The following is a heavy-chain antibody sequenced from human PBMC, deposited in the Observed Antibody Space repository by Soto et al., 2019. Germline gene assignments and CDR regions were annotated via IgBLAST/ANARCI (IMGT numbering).Heavy chain of an antibody. CDR1: GFTVSSNY. Sequence: GGSLRLSCAASGFTVSSNYMSWVRQAPGKGLEWVSVIYSGGSTYYADSVKGRFTISRDNSKNTLYLQMNSLRAEDTAVYYCAGRGPRGVIYYYYYMDVWGKGTTVTVSS. D-gene: IGHD3-10*01. CDR2: IYSGGST. V-gene: IGHV3-66*01. CDR3: AGRGPRGVIYYYYYMDV. J-gene: IGHJ6*03.